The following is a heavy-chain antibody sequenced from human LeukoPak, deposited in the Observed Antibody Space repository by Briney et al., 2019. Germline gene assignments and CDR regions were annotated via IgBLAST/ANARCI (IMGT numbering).Heavy chain of an antibody. V-gene: IGHV4-39*01. CDR3: ARHSYSSGWYSDY. Sequence: SETLSLTCTVSGGSISSSSYYWGWIRQPPGKGLEWIGSIYYSGSTNYNPSLKSRVTISVDTSKNQFSLKLSSVTAADTAVYYCARHSYSSGWYSDYWGQGTLVTVSS. J-gene: IGHJ4*02. CDR1: GGSISSSSYY. D-gene: IGHD6-19*01. CDR2: IYYSGST.